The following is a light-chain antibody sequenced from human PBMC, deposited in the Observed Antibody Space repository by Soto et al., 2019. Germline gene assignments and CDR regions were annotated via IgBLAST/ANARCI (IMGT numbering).Light chain of an antibody. J-gene: IGKJ1*01. V-gene: IGKV1-5*01. CDR3: QQYASDSALA. Sequence: DIQMTQSPSSLSASVGDRVTITCRASQNINNWLAWYQQKPGKVPNLLIFDASRLKSGVPPRFSGSGSGTEFTLTIISLQPDDLATYNCQQYASDSALAFGQGTKVEIK. CDR2: DAS. CDR1: QNINNW.